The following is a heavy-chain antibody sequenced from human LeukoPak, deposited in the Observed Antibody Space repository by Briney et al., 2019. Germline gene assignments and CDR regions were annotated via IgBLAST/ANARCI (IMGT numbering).Heavy chain of an antibody. V-gene: IGHV3-23*01. CDR2: ISGTGGST. Sequence: GGSLRLSCAASGFTFSSYAMSWVRQAPGKGLEWVSSISGTGGSTNYADSVKGRFTISRDNSKNTLYLQMNSLRAEDTAVYYCARRGYNYEAFDYWGQGTLVTVSS. CDR1: GFTFSSYA. D-gene: IGHD5-18*01. J-gene: IGHJ4*02. CDR3: ARRGYNYEAFDY.